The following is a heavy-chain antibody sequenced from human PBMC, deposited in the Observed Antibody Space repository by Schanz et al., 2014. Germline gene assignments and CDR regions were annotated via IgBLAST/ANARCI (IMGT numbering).Heavy chain of an antibody. Sequence: QVQVIQSGPEVKKPGASVKVYCKASGYTFTTYYLHWVRQAPGQGLEWMGIINPTGGSTTYAEKFLGRVTMTSDTSTSTVYMELSRLRSEDMAVYYCVRAPHYGSGRHLDYWGQGTLVTVSS. J-gene: IGHJ4*02. CDR1: GYTFTTYY. CDR3: VRAPHYGSGRHLDY. V-gene: IGHV1-46*03. D-gene: IGHD3-10*01. CDR2: INPTGGST.